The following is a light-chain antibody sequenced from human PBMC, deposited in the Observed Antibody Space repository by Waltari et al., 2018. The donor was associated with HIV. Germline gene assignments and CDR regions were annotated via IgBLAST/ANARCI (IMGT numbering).Light chain of an antibody. V-gene: IGKV3D-15*01. Sequence: EVVMTQSPATLSVSPGEGATLSCRASQSVGSNLAWYQQKPGQAPRLLIYGASSRATGIPARFSGSGYGTEFTLTISSLQSEDFAIYFCQQYNNWPPLTFGGGTKVEIK. CDR3: QQYNNWPPLT. CDR1: QSVGSN. CDR2: GAS. J-gene: IGKJ4*01.